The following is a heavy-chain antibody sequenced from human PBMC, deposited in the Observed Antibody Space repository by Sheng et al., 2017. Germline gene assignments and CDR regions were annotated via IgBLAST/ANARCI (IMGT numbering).Heavy chain of an antibody. Sequence: QVQLQESGPGLVKPSETLSLTCTVSTYSISSAYYWGWIRQPPGKGLDWIGSIYHSGSTSYNPSLKSRVSISVDTSKNLFSLKLSSVTAADTAVYYCARVRHVSSVYDAFDIWGQG. CDR1: TYSISSAYY. CDR2: IYHSGST. D-gene: IGHD3-22*01. CDR3: ARVRHVSSVYDAFDI. V-gene: IGHV4-38-2*02. J-gene: IGHJ3*02.